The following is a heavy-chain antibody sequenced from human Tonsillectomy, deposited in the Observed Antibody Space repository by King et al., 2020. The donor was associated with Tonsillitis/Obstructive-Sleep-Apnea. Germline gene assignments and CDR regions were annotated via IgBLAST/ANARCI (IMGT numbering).Heavy chain of an antibody. CDR1: GGSISSYY. Sequence: VQLQESGPGLVKPSETLSLTCTVSGGSISSYYWSWIRQPPGKGLEWIGYIYYSGSTNYNPSLQSRVTISVDTSKNQFSLKLSSVTSADTAVYYCARMEYRAGKAFDIWGQVTMVTVSS. J-gene: IGHJ3*02. CDR3: ARMEYRAGKAFDI. CDR2: IYYSGST. V-gene: IGHV4-59*01. D-gene: IGHD2/OR15-2a*01.